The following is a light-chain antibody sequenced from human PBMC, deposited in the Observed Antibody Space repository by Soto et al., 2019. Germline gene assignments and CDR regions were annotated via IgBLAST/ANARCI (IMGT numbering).Light chain of an antibody. CDR2: GAS. CDR1: QSVGNN. V-gene: IGKV3-15*01. J-gene: IGKJ2*01. Sequence: EIVTTQSPATLSVSPGERATLYCRASQSVGNNLAWYQQKPGQAPSLFIFGASVRATGVPDRFSGSGSGTEFTLSISNLQSEDSAVYYCQQYESWPPLFTFGQGTKVDIK. CDR3: QQYESWPPLFT.